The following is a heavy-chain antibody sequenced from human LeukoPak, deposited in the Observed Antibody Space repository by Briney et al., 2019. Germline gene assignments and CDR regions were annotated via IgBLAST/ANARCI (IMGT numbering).Heavy chain of an antibody. CDR2: ISGSGGST. Sequence: GGSLRLSCAASGFTFSSYAMNWVRQAPGKGLEWVSAISGSGGSTYYADSVKGRFTISRDNSKNTLYLQMNSLRAEDTAVYYCAKGEYQLPYYYYGMDVWGQGTTVTASS. CDR3: AKGEYQLPYYYYGMDV. CDR1: GFTFSSYA. J-gene: IGHJ6*02. V-gene: IGHV3-23*01. D-gene: IGHD2-2*01.